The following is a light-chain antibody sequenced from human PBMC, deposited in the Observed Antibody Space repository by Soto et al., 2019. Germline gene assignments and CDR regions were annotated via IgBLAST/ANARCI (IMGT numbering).Light chain of an antibody. CDR1: ERIPSGF. CDR3: QQFRNSVIT. V-gene: IGKV3-20*01. CDR2: DAS. Sequence: EIVLTQSPGTLSLSPGERATLSCRASERIPSGFLAWYQQKHGQAPRHLMHDASGRAPGTPDRFSGRGSGTDFTLSISRLEPEDFAVYYCQQFRNSVITFGQGTRLESK. J-gene: IGKJ5*01.